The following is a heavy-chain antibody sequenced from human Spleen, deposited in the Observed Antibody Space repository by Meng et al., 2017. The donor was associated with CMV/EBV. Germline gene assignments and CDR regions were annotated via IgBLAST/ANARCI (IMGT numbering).Heavy chain of an antibody. CDR1: GYSFSTYW. D-gene: IGHD5-18*01. J-gene: IGHJ4*02. CDR2: IYPGDSDT. Sequence: GESLKISCKGSGYSFSTYWIAWVRQMPGKGLECMGIIYPGDSDTKYSPSFQGQVTISADKSINTAYLQWSSLKASDTAMYYCARGGYSYTYRYYIDYWGLGTLVTVSS. CDR3: ARGGYSYTYRYYIDY. V-gene: IGHV5-51*01.